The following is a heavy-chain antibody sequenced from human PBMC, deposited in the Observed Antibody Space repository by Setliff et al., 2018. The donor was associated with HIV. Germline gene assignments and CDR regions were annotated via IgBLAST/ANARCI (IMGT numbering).Heavy chain of an antibody. CDR2: IYTSGTT. J-gene: IGHJ3*02. CDR1: GGSISSGSYY. Sequence: SETLSLTCTVSGGSISSGSYYWSWIRQPAGKGLEWIGRIYTSGTTNYNPSLKSRVTISVDTSKNQFSLRLNSVTAEDTAVYYCARVFMPRGGAFDIWGQGTMVTVSS. D-gene: IGHD2-2*01. CDR3: ARVFMPRGGAFDI. V-gene: IGHV4-61*02.